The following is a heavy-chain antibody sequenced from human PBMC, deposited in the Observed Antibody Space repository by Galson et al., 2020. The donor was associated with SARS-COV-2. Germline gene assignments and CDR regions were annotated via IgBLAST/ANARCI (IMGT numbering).Heavy chain of an antibody. J-gene: IGHJ4*02. CDR2: IQSKTDGGTT. D-gene: IGHD3-10*01. CDR1: GFTFSNAW. V-gene: IGHV3-15*01. Sequence: GESLKISCAASGFTFSNAWMSWVRRAPGKGLEWVGRIQSKTDGGTTDYAAPVKGRFTISRDDSKNTLFLQMNSLKTEDTAVYYCSTDRGDYGSAYWGQGTLVTVCS. CDR3: STDRGDYGSAY.